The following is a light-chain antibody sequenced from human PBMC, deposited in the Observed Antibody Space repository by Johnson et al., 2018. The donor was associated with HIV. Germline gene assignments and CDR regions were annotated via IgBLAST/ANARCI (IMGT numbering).Light chain of an antibody. CDR1: SSNIGNNY. CDR2: DNN. J-gene: IGLJ1*01. CDR3: GTWDSSLTLYV. V-gene: IGLV1-51*01. Sequence: QSVLTQPPSVSAAPGQKVTISCSGSSSNIGNNYVSWYQQLPGTAPKLLIYDNNKRPSGIPDRFSGSKSGTSATLGITGLQTGAEADYYCGTWDSSLTLYVFGTGTTLTVL.